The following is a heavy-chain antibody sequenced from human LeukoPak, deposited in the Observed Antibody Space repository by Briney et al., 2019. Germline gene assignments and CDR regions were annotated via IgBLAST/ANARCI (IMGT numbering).Heavy chain of an antibody. CDR3: ARTRIAAATKYYYYGMDV. CDR2: IYYSGST. D-gene: IGHD6-13*01. Sequence: SETLSLTCTVSGGSISSSSYYWGWIRQPPGKGLEWIGSIYYSGSTYYNPSLKSRVTISVDTSKNQFSLKLSSVTAADTAVYYCARTRIAAATKYYYYGMDVWGQGTTVTVSS. CDR1: GGSISSSSYY. J-gene: IGHJ6*02. V-gene: IGHV4-39*07.